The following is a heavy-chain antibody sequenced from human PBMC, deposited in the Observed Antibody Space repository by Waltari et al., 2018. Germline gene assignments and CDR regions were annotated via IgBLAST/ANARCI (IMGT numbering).Heavy chain of an antibody. Sequence: QVQLQQWGAGLLKPSETLSLTCAVYGGSFSGYYWSWIRQPPGKGLEWIGEINHSGSTNYNPSLKSRVTISVDTSKNQFSLKLSSVTAADTAVYYCARSPRGLNGRNNFDYWGQGTLVTVSS. D-gene: IGHD2-8*01. CDR3: ARSPRGLNGRNNFDY. CDR2: INHSGST. J-gene: IGHJ4*02. CDR1: GGSFSGYY. V-gene: IGHV4-34*01.